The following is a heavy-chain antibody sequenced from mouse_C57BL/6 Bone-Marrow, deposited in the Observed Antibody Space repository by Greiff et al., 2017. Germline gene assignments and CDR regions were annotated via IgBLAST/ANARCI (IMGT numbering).Heavy chain of an antibody. CDR2: IDPSDSYT. Sequence: VQLQQPGAELVMPGASVKLSCKASGYTFTSYWMHWVKQRPGQGLEWIGEIDPSDSYTTYNQKLQGKSTLTVDKSSSTAYMQLSSLTSEDSAVYYCARTAYYSNYGAMDYWGQGTSVTVSS. V-gene: IGHV1-69*01. D-gene: IGHD2-5*01. CDR1: GYTFTSYW. J-gene: IGHJ4*01. CDR3: ARTAYYSNYGAMDY.